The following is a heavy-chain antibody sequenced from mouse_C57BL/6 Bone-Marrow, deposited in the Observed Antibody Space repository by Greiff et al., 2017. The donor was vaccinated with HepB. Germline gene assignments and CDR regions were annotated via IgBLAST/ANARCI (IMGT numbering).Heavy chain of an antibody. Sequence: VQLQQPGAELVMPGASVKLSCKASGYTFTSYWMHWVKQRPGQGLEWIGEIDPSDSYTNYNQKFKGKSTLTVDKSSSTAYMQLSSLTSEDSAVYYCAFPHYYGSRGYAMDYWGQGTSVTVSS. D-gene: IGHD1-1*01. V-gene: IGHV1-69*01. J-gene: IGHJ4*01. CDR3: AFPHYYGSRGYAMDY. CDR1: GYTFTSYW. CDR2: IDPSDSYT.